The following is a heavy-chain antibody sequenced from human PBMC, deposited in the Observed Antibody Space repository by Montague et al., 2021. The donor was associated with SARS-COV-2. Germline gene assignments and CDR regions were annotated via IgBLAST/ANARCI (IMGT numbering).Heavy chain of an antibody. J-gene: IGHJ3*01. CDR1: GASIISGGNP. V-gene: IGHV4-30-2*01. CDR3: ARGIESLGFDV. Sequence: TLSLTCAVSGASIISGGNPWSWVRQPPGKGLEWLGYTYQNGRPSYNPSLKSRVTILIDASKNQMSLELTSVTAADTAVYFCARGIESLGFDVWGRGTLVTVSP. D-gene: IGHD2/OR15-2a*01. CDR2: TYQNGRP.